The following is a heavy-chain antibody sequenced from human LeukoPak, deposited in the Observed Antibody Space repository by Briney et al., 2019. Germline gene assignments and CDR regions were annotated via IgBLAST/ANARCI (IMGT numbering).Heavy chain of an antibody. CDR3: AKVKYGYNPCWDY. V-gene: IGHV3-23*01. CDR2: ISGSGVST. D-gene: IGHD5-24*01. CDR1: GFTFSSYD. Sequence: PGGSLRLSCAASGFTFSSYDMTWVRQAPGKGLEWVSAISGSGVSTYYAHSVKGRFTISRDNSKNTLYLQMNSLRAEDTAVYYCAKVKYGYNPCWDYWGQGTLVTVSS. J-gene: IGHJ4*02.